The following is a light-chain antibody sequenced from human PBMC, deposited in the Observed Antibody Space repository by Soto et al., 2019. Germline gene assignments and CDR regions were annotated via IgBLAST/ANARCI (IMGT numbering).Light chain of an antibody. Sequence: QSALTQPPSASGSPGQSVTISCTGTSSDVGFYNYVSWYQQHPDKAPQLMIYEVNKRPSGVPDRFSGSKSGNTASLTVSGLQTDDEADHYCTSYAGYNNPVVFGGGTKLTVL. CDR1: SSDVGFYNY. CDR2: EVN. V-gene: IGLV2-8*01. CDR3: TSYAGYNNPVV. J-gene: IGLJ3*02.